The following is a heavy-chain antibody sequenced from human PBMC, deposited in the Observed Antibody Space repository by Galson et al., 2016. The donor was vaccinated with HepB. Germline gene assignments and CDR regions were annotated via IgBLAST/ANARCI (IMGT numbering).Heavy chain of an antibody. Sequence: QSGAEVKKPGESLKISCKGSGYSFTNYWIGWVRQMPGKGLEWMGIIYPGDSDTRYSPSFQAQVTISADKSISTAYLQWRSLKASDTAIYYCARDPGGWSRSYTTQYDYWGQGTQVTVSS. CDR3: ARDPGGWSRSYTTQYDY. D-gene: IGHD3-10*02. J-gene: IGHJ4*02. V-gene: IGHV5-51*01. CDR1: GYSFTNYW. CDR2: IYPGDSDT.